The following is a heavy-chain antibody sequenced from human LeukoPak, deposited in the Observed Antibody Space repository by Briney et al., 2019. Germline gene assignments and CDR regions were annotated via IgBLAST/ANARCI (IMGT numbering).Heavy chain of an antibody. CDR1: GGSFSGYN. CDR2: INHSGST. J-gene: IGHJ4*02. Sequence: SETLSLTCAVYGGSFSGYNWSWIRQPPGKGLEWIGEINHSGSTNYNPSLKSRVTISVDTSKNQFSLKLSSVTAADTAVYYCARGRPAYCGGDCKRAQGGNFDYWGQGTLVTVSS. V-gene: IGHV4-34*01. CDR3: ARGRPAYCGGDCKRAQGGNFDY. D-gene: IGHD2-21*02.